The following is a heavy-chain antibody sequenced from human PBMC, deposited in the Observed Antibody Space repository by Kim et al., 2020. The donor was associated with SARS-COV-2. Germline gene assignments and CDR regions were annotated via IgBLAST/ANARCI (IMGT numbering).Heavy chain of an antibody. CDR2: SRNKAESYTT. CDR3: ARVSDSSGYAHDS. D-gene: IGHD3-22*01. J-gene: IGHJ4*02. Sequence: GGSLRLSCAASGFIFSDYYMDWVRQAPGKGLEWVGRSRNKAESYTTEYAASVKVRFIISRDESKHSLYLQMNSLKTEDTSVYFCARVSDSSGYAHDSWGQGTLVTVSS. CDR1: GFIFSDYY. V-gene: IGHV3-72*01.